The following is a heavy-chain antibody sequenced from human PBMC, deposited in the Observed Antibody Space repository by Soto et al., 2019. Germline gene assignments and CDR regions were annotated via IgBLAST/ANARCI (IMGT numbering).Heavy chain of an antibody. CDR3: ARESGGATATLDYYYFYMDV. Sequence: VQLAQSGAEVKKPGASVKVSCKTSGDSFNDYYIHWVRQAPGQGLEWMGWINPNGGATKYAQKFQGRVTVTRDTSIWTVYMELSSLRAADTAVYYCARESGGATATLDYYYFYMDVWGKGTTVTVSS. J-gene: IGHJ6*03. CDR1: GDSFNDYY. D-gene: IGHD5-12*01. CDR2: INPNGGAT. V-gene: IGHV1-2*02.